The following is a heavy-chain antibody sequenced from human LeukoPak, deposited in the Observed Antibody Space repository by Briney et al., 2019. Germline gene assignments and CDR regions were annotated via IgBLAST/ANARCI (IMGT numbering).Heavy chain of an antibody. J-gene: IGHJ5*02. V-gene: IGHV1-2*02. CDR2: INPNSGGT. Sequence: GASVKVSCKASGYTFTGYYMHWVRQAPGQGLEWMGWINPNSGGTNYAQKFQGRVTMTRDTSISTAYMELSRLRSDDTAVYYCARAGYSSGWYSGRVTNWFDPWGQGTLVTVSS. CDR1: GYTFTGYY. CDR3: ARAGYSSGWYSGRVTNWFDP. D-gene: IGHD6-19*01.